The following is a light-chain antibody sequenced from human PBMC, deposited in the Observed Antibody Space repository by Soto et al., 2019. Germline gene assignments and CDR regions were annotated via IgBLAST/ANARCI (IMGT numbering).Light chain of an antibody. CDR2: DAS. CDR3: QQYENLPT. V-gene: IGKV1-33*01. CDR1: QNINNY. Sequence: DIKMTQSPCSLSASVGDIVTITFQASQNINNYLNWYRQKPGRARKLLIYDASNLEAGVPSRFRGGASGTDFTFTISRLQPEDIATYYCQQYENLPTFGQGTRLEIK. J-gene: IGKJ5*01.